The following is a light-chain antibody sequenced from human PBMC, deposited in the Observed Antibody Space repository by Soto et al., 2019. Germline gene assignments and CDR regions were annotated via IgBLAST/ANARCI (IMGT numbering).Light chain of an antibody. CDR2: TDY. Sequence: QSVLTQPLSASGTPGQRVTISCSGGSCNIGINTVNWYQQLPGTAPKVLIYTDYLRHSGVSDRFSGSKSGTSASLAISGLQSEDEADYYCAAWDDSLNGVVFGGGTKLTVL. CDR3: AAWDDSLNGVV. J-gene: IGLJ2*01. CDR1: SCNIGINT. V-gene: IGLV1-44*01.